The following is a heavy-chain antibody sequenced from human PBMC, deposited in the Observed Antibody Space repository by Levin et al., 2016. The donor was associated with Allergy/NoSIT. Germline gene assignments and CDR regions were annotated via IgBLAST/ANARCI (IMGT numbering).Heavy chain of an antibody. J-gene: IGHJ4*02. CDR2: ISAYNGNT. CDR3: ARDLGIWFGYYFDY. D-gene: IGHD3-10*01. V-gene: IGHV1-18*01. Sequence: WVRQAPGQGLEWMGWISAYNGNTNYAQKLQGRVTMTTDTSTSTAYMELRSLRSDDTAVYYCARDLGIWFGYYFDYWGQGTLVTVSS.